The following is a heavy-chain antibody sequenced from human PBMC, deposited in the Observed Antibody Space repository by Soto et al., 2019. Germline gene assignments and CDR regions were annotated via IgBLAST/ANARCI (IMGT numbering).Heavy chain of an antibody. V-gene: IGHV3-23*01. CDR2: ISGSATNT. CDR1: GFTFSSYA. J-gene: IGHJ4*02. D-gene: IGHD6-19*01. Sequence: PGGSRLSCAASGFTFSSYAMSWVRQAPGKGLEWVSGISGSATNTYYADSVKGRFTISRDDSKNTLYLQMNSLRAEDTAVYYCAKRSSFGIGWYYDYWGQGTLVTVSS. CDR3: AKRSSFGIGWYYDY.